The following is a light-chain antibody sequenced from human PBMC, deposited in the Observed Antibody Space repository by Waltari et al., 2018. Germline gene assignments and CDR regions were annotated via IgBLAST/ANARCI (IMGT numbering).Light chain of an antibody. V-gene: IGKV1-12*01. CDR1: QDISRW. J-gene: IGKJ4*01. Sequence: DIQMTQSPSSVSASVGDRVIMTCRALQDISRWVAWYQQKPGQAPKFLIYDASTLQSGVPSRFSGSGSGTDFTLTISSLQPEDFATYYCQQGNDFPLTFGGGTKVEI. CDR3: QQGNDFPLT. CDR2: DAS.